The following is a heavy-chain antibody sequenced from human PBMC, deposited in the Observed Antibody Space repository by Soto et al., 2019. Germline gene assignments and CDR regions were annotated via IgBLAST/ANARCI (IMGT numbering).Heavy chain of an antibody. CDR2: IDSDGSSP. CDR3: ASPVAAAGTHLYCYGLDA. CDR1: GFTLRPNG. V-gene: IGHV3-74*01. D-gene: IGHD6-25*01. Sequence: EVQLVESGGGVVQPGGSLRPSGAAPGFTLRPNGMHGARQVPGKGLVWVSRIDSDGSSPYCADSVKGRFTISRDNAKNTVYLQMNSLRTEDTGVYYCASPVAAAGTHLYCYGLDAWGQGTTVTVSS. J-gene: IGHJ6*01.